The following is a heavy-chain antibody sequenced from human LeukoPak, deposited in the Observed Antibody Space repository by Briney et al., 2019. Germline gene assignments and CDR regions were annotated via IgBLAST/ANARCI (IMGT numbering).Heavy chain of an antibody. CDR1: GFTFSSYW. CDR2: INSDGSST. V-gene: IGHV3-74*01. J-gene: IGHJ6*02. CDR3: ARDAPFVFPQAIYYYYYGMDV. Sequence: GGSLRLSCAASGFTFSSYWMHWVRQAPGKGLVWVSRINSDGSSTSYADSVKGRSTISRDNAKNTLYLQMNSLRAEDTAVYYCARDAPFVFPQAIYYYYYGMDVWGQGTTVTVSS. D-gene: IGHD3-10*01.